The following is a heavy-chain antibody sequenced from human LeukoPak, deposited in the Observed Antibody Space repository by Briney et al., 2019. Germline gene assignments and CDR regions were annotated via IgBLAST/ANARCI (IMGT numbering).Heavy chain of an antibody. CDR3: ARGGGLDV. D-gene: IGHD3-16*01. J-gene: IGHJ6*02. V-gene: IGHV3-7*03. CDR1: GFTFSSYW. CDR2: INHNGNEN. Sequence: HPGGSLRLSCAASGFTFSSYWMNWARQAPGKGLEWVASINHNGNENYYVDSVKGRFTISRDNAKNSLYLQMSNLRAEDTAVYFCARGGGLDVWGQGATVTVSS.